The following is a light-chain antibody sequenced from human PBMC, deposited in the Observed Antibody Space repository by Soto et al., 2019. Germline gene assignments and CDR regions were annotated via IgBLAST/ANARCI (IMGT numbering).Light chain of an antibody. CDR1: QTITTSQ. J-gene: IGKJ1*01. Sequence: EIVLTQSPGTLSLSPGERATLFCRASQTITTSQLAWYQQKPCRAPRVLIFGASNRATGIPDRFSGSGSGTDFTLTISRLEPEDFAIYYCQQYAGSPRTFGQGTTVEVK. CDR2: GAS. V-gene: IGKV3-20*01. CDR3: QQYAGSPRT.